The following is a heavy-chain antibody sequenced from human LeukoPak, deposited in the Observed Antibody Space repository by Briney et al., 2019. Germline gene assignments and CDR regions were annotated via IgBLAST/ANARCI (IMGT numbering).Heavy chain of an antibody. CDR3: AKPNQFDSYVNYYYGMDV. D-gene: IGHD3-16*01. CDR1: GFTFSSYA. Sequence: GGSLRLSCAASGFTFSSYAMSWVRQAPGKGLEWVSAISGGGGSTYYADSVKGRFTISRDNSKNTLYLQMNSLRAEDTAVYYCAKPNQFDSYVNYYYGMDVWGQGTTVTVSS. J-gene: IGHJ6*02. CDR2: ISGGGGST. V-gene: IGHV3-23*01.